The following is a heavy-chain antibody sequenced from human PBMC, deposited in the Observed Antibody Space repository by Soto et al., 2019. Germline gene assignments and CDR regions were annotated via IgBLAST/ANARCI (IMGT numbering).Heavy chain of an antibody. J-gene: IGHJ3*02. V-gene: IGHV3-30*18. CDR1: GFTFSSYG. CDR3: ANGGPPRGLRYDAFDI. Sequence: GGSLRLSCAASGFTFSSYGMHWVRQAPGKGLEWVAVISYDGSNKYYADSVKGRFTISRDNSKSTLYLQMNSLRAEDTAVYYCANGGPPRGLRYDAFDIWGQGTMVTVSS. D-gene: IGHD4-17*01. CDR2: ISYDGSNK.